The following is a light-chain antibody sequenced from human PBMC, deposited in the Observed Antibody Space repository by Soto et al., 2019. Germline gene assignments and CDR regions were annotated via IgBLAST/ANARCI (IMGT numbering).Light chain of an antibody. CDR2: GAS. CDR3: QQCYTTPWT. V-gene: IGKV3-15*01. Sequence: EIVMTQSPATLSVSPGERATLSCRASLSVSSNLAWYQQKPGQAPRLLIYGASTRATGIPARFSGSGSGSEFTLTISSLQAEDVALYYCQQCYTTPWTFGQGTKVDI. J-gene: IGKJ1*01. CDR1: LSVSSN.